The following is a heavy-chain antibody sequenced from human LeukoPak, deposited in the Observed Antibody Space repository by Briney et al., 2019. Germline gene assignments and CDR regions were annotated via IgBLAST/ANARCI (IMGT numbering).Heavy chain of an antibody. CDR1: GFTFSNYW. V-gene: IGHV3-7*03. CDR2: IKQDGSDK. CDR3: AKTMVRGVIPLSPFDY. Sequence: GGSLRLSCAASGFTFSNYWMAWARQAPGKGLEWVATIKQDGSDKYYVDSVKGRFTISRDNAKNSLSLQMHSLRAEDTAVYYCAKTMVRGVIPLSPFDYWGQGTLVTVSS. J-gene: IGHJ4*02. D-gene: IGHD3-10*01.